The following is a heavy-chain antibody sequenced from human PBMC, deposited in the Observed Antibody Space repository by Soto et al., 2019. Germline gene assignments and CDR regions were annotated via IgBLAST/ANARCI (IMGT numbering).Heavy chain of an antibody. Sequence: GGSLRLSCAASGSSFPNYPMHWVRQTPDKGLEWLAVISHDGVTRNSADSVKGRFSISRDNSRNRLYLDMNSLRTEDTAMYYCVRGGYSSSWERLDPWGQGTLVTVSS. D-gene: IGHD4-4*01. V-gene: IGHV3-30-3*01. CDR1: GSSFPNYP. J-gene: IGHJ5*02. CDR3: VRGGYSSSWERLDP. CDR2: ISHDGVTR.